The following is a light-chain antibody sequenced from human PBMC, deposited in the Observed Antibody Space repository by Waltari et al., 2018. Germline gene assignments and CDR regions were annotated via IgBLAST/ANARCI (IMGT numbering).Light chain of an antibody. CDR1: KLGDKY. CDR2: EET. V-gene: IGLV3-1*01. J-gene: IGLJ1*01. Sequence: SYELTQPPSVSVSPGQAVSITCSGKKLGDKYVNWYQQKAGQSPVLVIYEETKRPSGIPGRLSASNSGNTATLTISETQAMDEADYYCQTWDSSSYVFGTGTTVTVL. CDR3: QTWDSSSYV.